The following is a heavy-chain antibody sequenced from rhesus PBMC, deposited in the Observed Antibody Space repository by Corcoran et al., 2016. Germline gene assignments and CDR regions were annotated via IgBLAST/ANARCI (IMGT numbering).Heavy chain of an antibody. CDR2: IYCNSAST. V-gene: IGHV4-73*01. CDR1: GGSISGYYY. D-gene: IGHD6-31*01. CDR3: ARYDGSGWYYWYFDL. J-gene: IGHJ2*01. Sequence: QVKLQQWGEGLVKPSETLSLTCAVYGGSISGYYYWSWIRQPPGKGLEWIGYIYCNSASTNYNPSHKNRVTISKDTSKNQFSLKLSSVTAADTAVYYCARYDGSGWYYWYFDLWGPGTPITISS.